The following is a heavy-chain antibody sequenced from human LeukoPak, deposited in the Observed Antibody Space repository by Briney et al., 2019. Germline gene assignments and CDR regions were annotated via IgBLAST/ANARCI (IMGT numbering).Heavy chain of an antibody. Sequence: TPSGTLSLTCAVYGGSFSGYYWSWIRQPPGKGLEWIGEINHSGSTNYNPSLKSRVTISVDTSKNQFSLKLSSVTAADTAVYYCARYPKYSSGWYDYWGQGTLVTVSS. CDR3: ARYPKYSSGWYDY. CDR2: INHSGST. V-gene: IGHV4-34*01. J-gene: IGHJ4*02. CDR1: GGSFSGYY. D-gene: IGHD6-19*01.